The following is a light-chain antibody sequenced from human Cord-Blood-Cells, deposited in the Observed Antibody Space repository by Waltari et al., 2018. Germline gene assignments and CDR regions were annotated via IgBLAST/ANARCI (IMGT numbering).Light chain of an antibody. CDR1: QGISSY. V-gene: IGKV1-9*01. J-gene: IGKJ4*01. CDR3: QQLNSYPLT. CDR2: AAS. Sequence: IQLTQSPSSLSASVGDRVTITCRASQGISSYLACYQQKPGKAPKLLIYAASPLQGGVPSRFSGSAAGTDFTLTISSLQPEYFATYYCQQLNSYPLTFGGGTKVEIK.